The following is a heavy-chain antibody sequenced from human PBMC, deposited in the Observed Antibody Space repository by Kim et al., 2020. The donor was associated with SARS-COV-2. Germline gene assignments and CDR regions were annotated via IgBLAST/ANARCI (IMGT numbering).Heavy chain of an antibody. Sequence: SETLSLTCAVYGGSFSGYYWSWIRQPPGKGLEWIGEINHSGSTNYNPSLKSRVTISVDTSKNQFSLKLSSVTAADTAVYYCARGLWGSGSYYTPRGGYFDYWGQGTLVTVSS. V-gene: IGHV4-34*01. CDR2: INHSGST. CDR3: ARGLWGSGSYYTPRGGYFDY. CDR1: GGSFSGYY. D-gene: IGHD3-10*01. J-gene: IGHJ4*02.